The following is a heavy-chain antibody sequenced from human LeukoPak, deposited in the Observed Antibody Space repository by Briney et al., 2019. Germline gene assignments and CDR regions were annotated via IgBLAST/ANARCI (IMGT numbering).Heavy chain of an antibody. Sequence: TPGGSLRLSCAASGFTFRSYGMNWVRQAPGKGLEWIGRIYTSGSTNYNPSLKSRVTMSVDTSKNQFSLKLSSVTAADTAVYYCARDQRGFVGARAGDYYYYYMDVWGKGTTVTVSS. CDR1: GFTFRSYG. V-gene: IGHV4-4*07. CDR2: IYTSGST. CDR3: ARDQRGFVGARAGDYYYYYMDV. J-gene: IGHJ6*03. D-gene: IGHD3-16*01.